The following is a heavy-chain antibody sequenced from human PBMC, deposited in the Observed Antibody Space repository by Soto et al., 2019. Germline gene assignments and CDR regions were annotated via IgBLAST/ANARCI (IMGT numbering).Heavy chain of an antibody. CDR1: GFTFSSYA. Sequence: EVQLLESGVGLVQPGGSLRLSCAASGFTFSSYAMSWVRPDPGKGLEWVSAISGSGGRTYYADSVKGRFTISRDNSKTTLYLKMNSLRSEDTTVYYCAKGSIAVAGSHHYFDYWGQGTLFTVAS. CDR2: ISGSGGRT. D-gene: IGHD6-19*01. CDR3: AKGSIAVAGSHHYFDY. V-gene: IGHV3-23*01. J-gene: IGHJ4*02.